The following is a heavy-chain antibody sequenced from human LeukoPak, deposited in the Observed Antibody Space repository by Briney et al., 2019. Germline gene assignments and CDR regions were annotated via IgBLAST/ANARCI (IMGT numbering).Heavy chain of an antibody. CDR2: ISSDGSDT. D-gene: IGHD4-17*01. J-gene: IGHJ4*02. Sequence: AGGSLRLSCAASGFTFSSYWLHWVRQAPGKGLVWVSRISSDGSDTTYADSVKGRFTISRDNAKKMLYLQMNGLRVDDTAVYYCTRAPYHGDYVSWAWGQGTLVTVSS. CDR3: TRAPYHGDYVSWA. CDR1: GFTFSSYW. V-gene: IGHV3-74*01.